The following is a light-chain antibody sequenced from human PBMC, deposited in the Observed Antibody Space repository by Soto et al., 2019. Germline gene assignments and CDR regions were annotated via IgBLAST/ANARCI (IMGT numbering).Light chain of an antibody. V-gene: IGKV1-8*01. J-gene: IGKJ3*01. Sequence: IRMTQSPSSFSASTGDRVTITCRASQGISSYLAWYQQKPGKAPKLLIYAASTLQSGVPSRFSGSGSGTDFTLTISCLQSEDFATYYCQQYYSYPRTFGPGTKVVS. CDR2: AAS. CDR3: QQYYSYPRT. CDR1: QGISSY.